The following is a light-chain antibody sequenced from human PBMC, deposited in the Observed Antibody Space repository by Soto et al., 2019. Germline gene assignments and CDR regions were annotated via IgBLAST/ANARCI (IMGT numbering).Light chain of an antibody. Sequence: EMVMTQSPAILSVSPGESATLSCRASQSVNSNYLAWYQQHPGQPTRLLIYGISTRATGIPARFSGSGSGTEFTLTISSLQSEDFAVYYCQPYSKWPITFGQGTRLEIK. V-gene: IGKV3-15*01. CDR3: QPYSKWPIT. CDR1: QSVNSN. J-gene: IGKJ5*01. CDR2: GIS.